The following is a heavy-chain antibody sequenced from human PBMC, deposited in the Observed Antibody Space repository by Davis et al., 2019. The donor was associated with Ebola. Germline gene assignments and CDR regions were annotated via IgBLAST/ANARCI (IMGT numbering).Heavy chain of an antibody. V-gene: IGHV3-30*03. CDR2: ISYDGSNK. Sequence: PGGSLRLSCAASGFTFSSYGMHWVRQAPGKGLEWVAVISYDGSNKYYADSVKGRFTISRDNSKNTLYLQMNSMRAEDTAVYYCARDRRRYFEGNGMDVWGQGTTVTVSS. CDR3: ARDRRRYFEGNGMDV. J-gene: IGHJ6*02. CDR1: GFTFSSYG. D-gene: IGHD3-9*01.